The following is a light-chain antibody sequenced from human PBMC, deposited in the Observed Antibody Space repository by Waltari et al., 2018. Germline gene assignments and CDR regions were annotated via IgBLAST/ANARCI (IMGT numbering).Light chain of an antibody. J-gene: IGLJ2*01. V-gene: IGLV4-69*01. CDR1: SGHNNYA. Sequence: QLVLTQSPSASASLGASVTLTCTLSSGHNNYALAWHQQRPDQGPRYLMKVNSDGSHRKGAGLPDRFSGSSSGAERYLTIFSLQSEDEADYYCQTWGTGILVFGGGTKLTVL. CDR2: VNSDGSH. CDR3: QTWGTGILV.